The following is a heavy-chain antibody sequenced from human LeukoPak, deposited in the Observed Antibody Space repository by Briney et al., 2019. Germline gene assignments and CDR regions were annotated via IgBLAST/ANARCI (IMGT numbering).Heavy chain of an antibody. CDR1: GFTVSSNY. CDR3: AKLGYCSSTSCHDYFDY. D-gene: IGHD2-2*03. CDR2: IYSGGST. Sequence: GGSLRLTCAASGFTVSSNYMSWVRQAPGKGLEWVSVIYSGGSTYYADSVKGRFTISRDNSKNTLYLQMNSLRAEDTAVYYCAKLGYCSSTSCHDYFDYWGQGTLVTVSS. V-gene: IGHV3-53*01. J-gene: IGHJ4*02.